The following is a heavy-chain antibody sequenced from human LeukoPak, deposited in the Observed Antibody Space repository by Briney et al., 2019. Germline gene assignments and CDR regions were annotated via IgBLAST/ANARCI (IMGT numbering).Heavy chain of an antibody. V-gene: IGHV4-38-2*02. D-gene: IGHD3-10*01. J-gene: IGHJ4*02. CDR3: ARHVPDITMVRGAYYFDY. Sequence: SETLSLTCNVSGYSISSDYYWGWIRQPPGKGLEWIGSIYYTGSTYYNPSLKSRVTISVDTSKNQFSLKLSSVTAADTAVYYCARHVPDITMVRGAYYFDYWGQGTLVTVSS. CDR2: IYYTGST. CDR1: GYSISSDYY.